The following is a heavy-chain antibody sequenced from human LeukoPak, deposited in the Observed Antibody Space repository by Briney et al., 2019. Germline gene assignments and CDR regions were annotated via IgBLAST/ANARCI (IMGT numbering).Heavy chain of an antibody. Sequence: SETLSLTRTVSGGSISSYYWSWIRQPPGKGLEWIGYIYYSRSTNYNPSLKSRVTISVDTSKNQFSLKLSSVTAADTAVYYCARHSVAGTNWFDPWGQGTLVTVSS. V-gene: IGHV4-59*01. CDR1: GGSISSYY. CDR2: IYYSRST. D-gene: IGHD6-19*01. CDR3: ARHSVAGTNWFDP. J-gene: IGHJ5*02.